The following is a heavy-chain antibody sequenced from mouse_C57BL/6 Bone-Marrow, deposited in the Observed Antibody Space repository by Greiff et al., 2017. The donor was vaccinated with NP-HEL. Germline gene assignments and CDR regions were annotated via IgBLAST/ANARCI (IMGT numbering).Heavy chain of an antibody. CDR1: GFNIKDDY. CDR3: TRVYRSYFDY. J-gene: IGHJ2*01. V-gene: IGHV14-4*01. Sequence: VQLQQSGAELVRPGASVKLSCTASGFNIKDDYMHWVKQRPEQGLEWIGWIDPENGDTEYASKLQGKATITADTSSNTAYLQLSSLTSEYTSVYYCTRVYRSYFDYWGQGTTLTVSS. CDR2: IDPENGDT.